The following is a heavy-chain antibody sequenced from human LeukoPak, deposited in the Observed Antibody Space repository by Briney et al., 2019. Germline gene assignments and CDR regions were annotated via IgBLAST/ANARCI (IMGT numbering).Heavy chain of an antibody. CDR1: GFTFSSYA. Sequence: PGGSLRLSCAASGFTFSSYAMSWVRQAPGKGLEWVSAISGSGGSTYYADSVKGRFTISRDNSKNTLYLQMNSLRAEDTAVYYCAKDAGYFDWSTFLPWFDPWGQGTLVTVSS. J-gene: IGHJ5*02. CDR3: AKDAGYFDWSTFLPWFDP. V-gene: IGHV3-23*01. D-gene: IGHD3-9*01. CDR2: ISGSGGST.